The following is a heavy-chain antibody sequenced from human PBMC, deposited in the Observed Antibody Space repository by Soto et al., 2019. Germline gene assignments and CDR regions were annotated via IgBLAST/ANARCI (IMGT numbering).Heavy chain of an antibody. J-gene: IGHJ3*02. CDR3: ARIGVNLVVIEVGGAFDI. D-gene: IGHD2-2*03. CDR2: IIPIFGTA. CDR1: GGTFSSYA. V-gene: IGHV1-69*01. Sequence: QVQLVQSGAEVKKPGSSVKVSCKASGGTFSSYAISWVRQAPGQGLEWMGGIIPIFGTANYAQKFQGRVTITGDEATSTAYMELRSLRSEDTAVYYCARIGVNLVVIEVGGAFDIWGQGTMVTVSS.